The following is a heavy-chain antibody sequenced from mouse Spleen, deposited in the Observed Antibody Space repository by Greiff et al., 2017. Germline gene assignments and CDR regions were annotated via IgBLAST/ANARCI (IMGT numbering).Heavy chain of an antibody. CDR3: ALNDRYDDGAWFAY. CDR2: IYPRSGNT. J-gene: IGHJ3*01. D-gene: IGHD2-14*01. Sequence: VKLQESGAELARPGASVKLSCKASGYTFTSYGISWVKQRTGQGLEWIGEIYPRSGNTYYNEKFKGKATLTADKSSSTAYMELRSLTSEDSAVYFCALNDRYDDGAWFAYWGQGTLVTVSA. CDR1: GYTFTSYG. V-gene: IGHV1-81*01.